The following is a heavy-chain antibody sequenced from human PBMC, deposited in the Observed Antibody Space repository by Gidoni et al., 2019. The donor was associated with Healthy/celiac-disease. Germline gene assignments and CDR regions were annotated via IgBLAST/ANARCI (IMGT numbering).Heavy chain of an antibody. Sequence: QLQLQESGSGLVKPSQNLSLTCAVSGGSISSGGYSWSWIRQPQGKGLEWIGYIYHSGSTYYNPSLKSRVTISVDRSKNQFSLKLSSVTAADTAVYYCARGLSGWARAFDIWGQGTMVTVSS. CDR2: IYHSGST. CDR1: GGSISSGGYS. V-gene: IGHV4-30-2*01. J-gene: IGHJ3*02. CDR3: ARGLSGWARAFDI. D-gene: IGHD1-26*01.